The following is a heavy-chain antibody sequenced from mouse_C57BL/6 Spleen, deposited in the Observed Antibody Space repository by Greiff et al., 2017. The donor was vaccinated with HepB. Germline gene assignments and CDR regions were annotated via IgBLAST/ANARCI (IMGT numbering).Heavy chain of an antibody. V-gene: IGHV5-9*01. D-gene: IGHD2-4*01. Sequence: EVMLVESGGGLVKPGGSLKLSCAASGFTFSSYTMSWVRQTPGKRLEWVATISGGGGNTYYPDSVKGRFTISRDNAKNTLYLQMSSLRSEDTALYYCARRYDYDDGPFAYWGQGTLVTVSA. J-gene: IGHJ3*01. CDR1: GFTFSSYT. CDR2: ISGGGGNT. CDR3: ARRYDYDDGPFAY.